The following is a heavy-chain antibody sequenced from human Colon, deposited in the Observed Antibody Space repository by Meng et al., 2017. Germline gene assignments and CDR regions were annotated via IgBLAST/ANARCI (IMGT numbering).Heavy chain of an antibody. CDR2: IYQSGST. J-gene: IGHJ4*02. Sequence: QGLPQESGPGLGKPSGTLSLHGTVSGGSISSNNWWMWGRQSPGRGLEWIGEIYQSGSTNYSPSLKSRVTISLDKSKNQFSLKVSYMTAADTAVYFCARVPTTVDPFESWGQGTLVTVSS. CDR3: ARVPTTVDPFES. V-gene: IGHV4-4*02. D-gene: IGHD4-23*01. CDR1: GGSISSNNW.